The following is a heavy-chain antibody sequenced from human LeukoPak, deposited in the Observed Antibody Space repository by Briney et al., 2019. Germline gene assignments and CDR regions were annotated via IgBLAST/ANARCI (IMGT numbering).Heavy chain of an antibody. Sequence: GGSLRLSCAASGFTFSSYVMSWVRQAPGKGLEWVSAISGSGGSTYYADSVKGRFTISRDNSKNTLYLQMNSLRAEDTAVYYCAKDTRPIIVGAESSLFDYWGRGTLVTVSS. D-gene: IGHD1-26*01. CDR2: ISGSGGST. CDR3: AKDTRPIIVGAESSLFDY. V-gene: IGHV3-23*01. J-gene: IGHJ4*02. CDR1: GFTFSSYV.